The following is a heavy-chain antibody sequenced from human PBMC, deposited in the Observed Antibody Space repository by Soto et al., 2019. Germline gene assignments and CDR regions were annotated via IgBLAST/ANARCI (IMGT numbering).Heavy chain of an antibody. Sequence: GGSLRLSCAASGFTFSSYAMHWVRQAPGKGLEYVSAISSNGGSTYYVNSVKGRFTISRDNSKNTLYLQVGSLRAEDMAVYYCARDGLRQYAFDIWGQGTMVTVS. CDR2: ISSNGGST. CDR1: GFTFSSYA. CDR3: ARDGLRQYAFDI. J-gene: IGHJ3*02. D-gene: IGHD4-17*01. V-gene: IGHV3-64*01.